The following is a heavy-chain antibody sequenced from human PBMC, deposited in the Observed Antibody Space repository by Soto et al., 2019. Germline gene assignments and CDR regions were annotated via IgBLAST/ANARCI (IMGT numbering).Heavy chain of an antibody. V-gene: IGHV1-8*01. CDR3: DRQVHAGYSSD. D-gene: IGHD1-1*01. Sequence: AAVKVTCKASGYTFTSYDINWVRQAPGQGLEWVGWINPTSEYTAHAQKFQGRVTLTREISTATAYMELSSLTSEDTAVYFCDRQVHAGYSSDWGHGTQVTVYS. CDR2: INPTSEYT. J-gene: IGHJ4*01. CDR1: GYTFTSYD.